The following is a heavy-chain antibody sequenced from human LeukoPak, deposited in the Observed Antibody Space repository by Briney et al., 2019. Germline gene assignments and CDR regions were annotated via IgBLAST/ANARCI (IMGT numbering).Heavy chain of an antibody. CDR2: INPSGGST. Sequence: GASVKVSCKASGYTFTSYYMHWVRQAPGQGLEWMGIINPSGGSTSYAQKFQGRVTMTRDTSTSTVYMELSSLRSEDTAVYYCARDVSGYCSSTSCPSWGLDYWGQGTLVTVSS. J-gene: IGHJ4*02. V-gene: IGHV1-46*01. CDR3: ARDVSGYCSSTSCPSWGLDY. D-gene: IGHD2-2*01. CDR1: GYTFTSYY.